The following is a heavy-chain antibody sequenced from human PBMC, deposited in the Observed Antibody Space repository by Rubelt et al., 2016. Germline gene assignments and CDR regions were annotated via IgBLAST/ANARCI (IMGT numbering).Heavy chain of an antibody. V-gene: IGHV4-39*01. D-gene: IGHD2/OR15-2a*01. Sequence: QVQLQESGPGLVKPSETLSLTCTVSGDSISNDYHWGWIRQTPGKGLEWIGSIYYTGRTYYPPSLRSRVSMSADTSKNQCSGNLSSVTAADAAVYYGARQLSNNLWAFDQWGQGTLVTVAS. J-gene: IGHJ4*02. CDR1: GDSISNDYH. CDR3: ARQLSNNLWAFDQ. CDR2: IYYTGRT.